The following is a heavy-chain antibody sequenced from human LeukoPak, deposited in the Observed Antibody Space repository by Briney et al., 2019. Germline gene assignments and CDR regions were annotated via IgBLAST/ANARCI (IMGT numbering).Heavy chain of an antibody. CDR3: ARDRLHDYGDYGPFDY. V-gene: IGHV3-20*04. Sequence: PGGSLRLSCAASGFTFSSYGMHWVRQAPGKGLEWVSGINWNGGSTGYADSVKGRFTISRDNAKNSLYLQMNSLRAEDTALYYCARDRLHDYGDYGPFDYWGQGTLVTVSS. CDR2: INWNGGST. CDR1: GFTFSSYG. J-gene: IGHJ4*02. D-gene: IGHD4-17*01.